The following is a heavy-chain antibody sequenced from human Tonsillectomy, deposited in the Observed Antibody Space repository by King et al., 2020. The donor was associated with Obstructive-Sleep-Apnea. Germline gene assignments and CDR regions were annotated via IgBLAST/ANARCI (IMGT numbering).Heavy chain of an antibody. Sequence: VQLVESGGGLVQPGGSLRLSCAGSGFSFSSHWMSWVRQAPGKGLEWVANMKEDGSEKNYVDSVKGRFTISRDNAQNSLYLQMNSMRAEATALYYCARIRGHCSTTSCYAQGYFDLWGRGTLVTVSS. CDR3: ARIRGHCSTTSCYAQGYFDL. V-gene: IGHV3-7*03. J-gene: IGHJ2*01. D-gene: IGHD2-2*01. CDR2: MKEDGSEK. CDR1: GFSFSSHW.